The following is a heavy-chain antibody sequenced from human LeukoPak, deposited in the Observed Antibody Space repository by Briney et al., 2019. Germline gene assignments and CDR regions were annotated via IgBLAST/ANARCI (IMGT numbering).Heavy chain of an antibody. J-gene: IGHJ4*02. Sequence: PSETLSLTCTVSGGSISSHYWSWIRQPPGKGLEWIGEINHSGSTNYNPSLKSRVTISVDTSKNQFSLKLSSVTAADTAVYYCARDHYDSSGYYYSYWGQGTLVTVSS. CDR1: GGSISSHY. CDR2: INHSGST. CDR3: ARDHYDSSGYYYSY. D-gene: IGHD3-22*01. V-gene: IGHV4-34*01.